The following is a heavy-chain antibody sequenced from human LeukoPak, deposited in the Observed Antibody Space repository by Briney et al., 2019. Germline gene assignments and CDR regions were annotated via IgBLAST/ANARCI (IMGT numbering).Heavy chain of an antibody. CDR3: ARDLSIAAAGIVTIDY. Sequence: ASVKVSCKASGYTFTGYYMHWVRQAPGQGLEWMGWINPNSGGTNYAQKFQGWVTMTRDTFISTAYMELSRLRSDDTAVYYCARDLSIAAAGIVTIDYWGQGTLVTVSS. D-gene: IGHD6-13*01. CDR2: INPNSGGT. CDR1: GYTFTGYY. V-gene: IGHV1-2*04. J-gene: IGHJ4*02.